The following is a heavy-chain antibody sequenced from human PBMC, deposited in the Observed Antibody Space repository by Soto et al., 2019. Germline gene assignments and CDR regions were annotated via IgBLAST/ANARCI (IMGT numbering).Heavy chain of an antibody. CDR2: ISGSGGST. J-gene: IGHJ4*02. Sequence: GGSLRLSCAASGFTFSSYAMSWVRQAPGKGLEWVSAISGSGGSTYYADSVKGRFTISRDNSKNTLYLQMNSLRAEDTAVYYCAKDPAHIVVVVAAAAVDYWGQGTLVTVSS. CDR3: AKDPAHIVVVVAAAAVDY. CDR1: GFTFSSYA. D-gene: IGHD2-15*01. V-gene: IGHV3-23*01.